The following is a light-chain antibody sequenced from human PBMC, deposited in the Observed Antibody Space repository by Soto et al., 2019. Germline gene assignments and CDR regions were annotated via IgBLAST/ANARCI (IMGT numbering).Light chain of an antibody. J-gene: IGLJ1*01. V-gene: IGLV2-8*01. CDR2: QVS. CDR3: SSYAGRNKFEGIV. CDR1: SSDVGNYNY. Sequence: QSALTQPPSASGSPGQSVTISCTGTSSDVGNYNYVSWYQQHPGKAPKVMIYQVSKWPSGVPDRFSGSKSGNTASLTVSGLQAEDEADYNCSSYAGRNKFEGIVFGTGTKLTVL.